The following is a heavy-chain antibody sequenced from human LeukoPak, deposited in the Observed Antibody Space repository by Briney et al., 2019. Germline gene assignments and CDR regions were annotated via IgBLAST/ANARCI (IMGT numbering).Heavy chain of an antibody. J-gene: IGHJ4*02. CDR3: ARARRRSSWYYDY. CDR1: GFTFSSYD. V-gene: IGHV3-13*01. Sequence: GGSLRLSCAASGFTFSSYDMHWVRQATGKGLEWVSAIGTAGDTYYPGSVKGRFTISRENAKDSLYLQMNSLRAGDTAVYYCARARRRSSWYYDYWGQGTLVTVSS. D-gene: IGHD6-13*01. CDR2: IGTAGDT.